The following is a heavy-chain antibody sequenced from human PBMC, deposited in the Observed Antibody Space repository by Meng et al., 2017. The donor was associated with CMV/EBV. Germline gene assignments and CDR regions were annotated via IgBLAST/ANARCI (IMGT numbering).Heavy chain of an antibody. CDR3: AKDGTIFGAYYYYYGMDV. V-gene: IGHV3-30*02. D-gene: IGHD3-3*01. CDR1: GFTFSSYG. CDR2: IRYDGSNK. J-gene: IGHJ6*02. Sequence: GESLKISCAASGFTFSSYGMHWVRQALGKGLEWVAFIRYDGSNKYYADSVKGRFTISRDNSKNTLYLQMNSLRAEDTAVYYCAKDGTIFGAYYYYYGMDVWGQGTTVTVSS.